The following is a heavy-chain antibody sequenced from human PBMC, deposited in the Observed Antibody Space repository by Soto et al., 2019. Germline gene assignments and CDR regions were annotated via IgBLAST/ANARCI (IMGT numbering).Heavy chain of an antibody. Sequence: QVQLVQSGDEMKKPGASVRVSCKASGYIFVNYGITWVRQAPGQGLEWMGWISPYTCDTHSASKVQGRLTMTTDTSTGIADTALGGLTSVDTAVYYWAMVASYVPPTPQDVWGQGTPVTVSS. V-gene: IGHV1-18*01. J-gene: IGHJ6*02. CDR1: GYIFVNYG. CDR3: AMVASYVPPTPQDV. D-gene: IGHD3-16*01. CDR2: ISPYTCDT.